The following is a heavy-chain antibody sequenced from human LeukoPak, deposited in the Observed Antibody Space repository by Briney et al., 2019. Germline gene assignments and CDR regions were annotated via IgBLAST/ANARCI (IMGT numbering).Heavy chain of an antibody. J-gene: IGHJ4*02. CDR3: AGARRGWFGVYFDY. Sequence: GGSLRLSCAASGFTFSSYEMNWVRQAPGKGLEWVSYISSSGSTIYYADSVKGRFTISRDNAKNSLYLQMNSLRAEDTAVYYCAGARRGWFGVYFDYWGQGTLVTVSS. CDR2: ISSSGSTI. D-gene: IGHD3-10*01. CDR1: GFTFSSYE. V-gene: IGHV3-48*03.